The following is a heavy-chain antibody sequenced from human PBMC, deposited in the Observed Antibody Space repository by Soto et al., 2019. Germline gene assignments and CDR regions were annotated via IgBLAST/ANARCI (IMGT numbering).Heavy chain of an antibody. V-gene: IGHV3-23*01. CDR2: ISGSGGTT. CDR1: GFTFSNFA. J-gene: IGHJ4*02. D-gene: IGHD6-6*01. CDR3: AKNTRLFGTSSTDY. Sequence: EVQLLESGGGLVQPGGSLRLSCAASGFTFSNFAMSWVRQAPGKGLEWVSGISGSGGTTYYADSVEARFTLSRDNSKNTLYLQMNSLRAEDTAVYYCAKNTRLFGTSSTDYWGQGTLVTVSS.